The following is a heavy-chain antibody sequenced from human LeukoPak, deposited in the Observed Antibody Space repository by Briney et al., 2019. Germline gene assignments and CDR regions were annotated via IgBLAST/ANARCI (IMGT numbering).Heavy chain of an antibody. J-gene: IGHJ4*02. D-gene: IGHD3-22*01. CDR3: ARRSYYDNSGYFYFDY. CDR2: IYAGDSDT. CDR1: GYIFTNYW. V-gene: IGHV5-51*01. Sequence: KAGESLKISCKASGYIFTNYWIARVRQMPGKGLEYMGIIYAGDSDTRYSPSFQGQVTISADKSISTASLQWSSLKASDTAMYYCARRSYYDNSGYFYFDYWGQGTLVTVSS.